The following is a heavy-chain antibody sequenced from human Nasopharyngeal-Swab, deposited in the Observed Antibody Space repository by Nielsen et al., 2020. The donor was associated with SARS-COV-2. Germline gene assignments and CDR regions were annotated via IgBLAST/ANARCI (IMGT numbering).Heavy chain of an antibody. V-gene: IGHV3-30*03. CDR2: ISYDGSNK. J-gene: IGHJ4*02. D-gene: IGHD2-21*02. CDR1: GFTFSSYG. Sequence: GESLKISCAASGFTFSSYGMHWVHQAPGKGLEWVAVISYDGSNKYYADSVKGRFTISRDNSKNTLYLQMNSLRAEDTAVYYCAREGDIVVVTALDYWGQGTLVTVSS. CDR3: AREGDIVVVTALDY.